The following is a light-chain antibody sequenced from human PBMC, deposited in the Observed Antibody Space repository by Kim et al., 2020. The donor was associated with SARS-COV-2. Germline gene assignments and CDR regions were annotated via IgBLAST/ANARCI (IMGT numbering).Light chain of an antibody. J-gene: IGKJ5*01. CDR3: QQSFTTPLT. V-gene: IGKV1-39*01. Sequence: DSQMTQSPSQLSASIGDTVTMTCRASQTIGKSVNWYQQKPGRAPNIVIFDASSLETGVPSRFSGSVSGVDFTLTISSLQPDDLGTYYCQQSFTTPLTFGQGTRLEIK. CDR1: QTIGKS. CDR2: DAS.